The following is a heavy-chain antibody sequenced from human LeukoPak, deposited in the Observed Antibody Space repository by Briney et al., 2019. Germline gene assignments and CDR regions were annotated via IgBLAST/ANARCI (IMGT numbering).Heavy chain of an antibody. V-gene: IGHV1-69*01. Sequence: GSSVKVSCKASGGTFSSYSFSWARQAPGQGLEWLGGIIVIFGTPNYPQKFHGRVTITADESTSTVYMELSSLRSEDTAMYYCARDVDSSMVTNWFDSWGQGTLVTVSS. D-gene: IGHD5-18*01. CDR2: IIVIFGTP. CDR1: GGTFSSYS. J-gene: IGHJ5*01. CDR3: ARDVDSSMVTNWFDS.